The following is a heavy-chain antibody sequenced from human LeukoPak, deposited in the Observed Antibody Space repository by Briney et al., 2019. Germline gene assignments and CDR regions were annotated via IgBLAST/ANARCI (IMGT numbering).Heavy chain of an antibody. Sequence: GGSLRLSCAASGFTVSSNYMSWVRQAPGKGLEWVSVIYSGGSTYYADSVKGRFTFSRDNSKNTLYLQMNSLRAEDTAVYYCARGLYSYGYFYYWGQGTLVTVSS. J-gene: IGHJ4*02. D-gene: IGHD5-18*01. CDR3: ARGLYSYGYFYY. CDR2: IYSGGST. CDR1: GFTVSSNY. V-gene: IGHV3-66*01.